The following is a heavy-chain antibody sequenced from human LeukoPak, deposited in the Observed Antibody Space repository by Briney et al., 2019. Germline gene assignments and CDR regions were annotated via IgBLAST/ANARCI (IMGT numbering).Heavy chain of an antibody. Sequence: SDTLSLTCTVSGGSISSYYWTWIRQPPGKGLEWMGYIYYTGNTNYNPSLKRRVTISVDTSKNQFSLKLSSVPAADTAVYCCARASYSSGWLPFDYWGQGTLVTVSS. D-gene: IGHD6-19*01. CDR1: GGSISSYY. CDR2: IYYTGNT. V-gene: IGHV4-59*07. J-gene: IGHJ4*02. CDR3: ARASYSSGWLPFDY.